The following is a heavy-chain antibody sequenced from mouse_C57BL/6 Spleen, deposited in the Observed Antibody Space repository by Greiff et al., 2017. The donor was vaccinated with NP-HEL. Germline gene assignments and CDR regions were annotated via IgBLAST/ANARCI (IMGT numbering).Heavy chain of an antibody. CDR2: ISSGGSYT. J-gene: IGHJ2*01. CDR1: GFTFSSYG. V-gene: IGHV5-6*02. CDR3: ARRYYDYSFDY. D-gene: IGHD2-4*01. Sequence: EVMLVESGGDLVKPGGSLKLSCAASGFTFSSYGMSWVRQTPDKRLEWVATISSGGSYTYYPDSVKGRFTISRDNAKNTLYLQMSSLKSEDTAMYYCARRYYDYSFDYWGQGTTLTVSS.